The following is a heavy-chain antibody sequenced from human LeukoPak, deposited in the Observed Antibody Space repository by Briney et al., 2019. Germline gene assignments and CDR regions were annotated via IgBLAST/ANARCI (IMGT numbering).Heavy chain of an antibody. CDR3: ARDGYALPLDY. Sequence: QSGGSLRLSCAVSGFTVSSNYMSWVRQAPGKGLDWVSTIYTGGSTYYADSVKGRFTISGDNAKNSLHLQMNSLRVEDTAVYYCARDGYALPLDYWGQGTLVTVSS. D-gene: IGHD1-1*01. CDR1: GFTVSSNY. CDR2: IYTGGST. J-gene: IGHJ4*02. V-gene: IGHV3-66*01.